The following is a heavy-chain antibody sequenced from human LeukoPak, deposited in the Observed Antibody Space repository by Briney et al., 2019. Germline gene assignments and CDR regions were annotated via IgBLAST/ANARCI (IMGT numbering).Heavy chain of an antibody. J-gene: IGHJ5*02. CDR3: ARDLRRCSSTSCYGDWFDP. D-gene: IGHD2-2*01. V-gene: IGHV4-4*07. CDR2: IYTSGST. Sequence: SETLSLTCTVSGGSISSYYWSWIWQPAGKGLEWIGRIYTSGSTNYNPSLKSRVTMSVDTSKNQFSLKLSSVTAADTAVYYCARDLRRCSSTSCYGDWFDPWGQGTLVTVSS. CDR1: GGSISSYY.